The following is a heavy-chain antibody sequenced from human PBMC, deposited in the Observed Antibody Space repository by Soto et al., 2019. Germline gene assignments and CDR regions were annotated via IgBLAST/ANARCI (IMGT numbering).Heavy chain of an antibody. CDR1: GFTFSSYG. CDR2: ILYDGSNK. CDR3: AKEHTRGYSYIDY. D-gene: IGHD5-18*01. J-gene: IGHJ4*02. Sequence: QVQLVESGGGVVQPGRSLRLSCAASGFTFSSYGMHWVRQAPGKGLEWVAVILYDGSNKYYADSVKGRFTISRDNSKNTLYLQMNSLRAEDTAVYYCAKEHTRGYSYIDYWGQGTLVTVSS. V-gene: IGHV3-30*18.